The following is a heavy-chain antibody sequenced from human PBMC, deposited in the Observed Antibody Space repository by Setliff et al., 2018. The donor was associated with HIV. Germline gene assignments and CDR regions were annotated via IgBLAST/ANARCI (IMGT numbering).Heavy chain of an antibody. V-gene: IGHV3-48*03. Sequence: AGGSLRLSCAASGFTFRSYEMNWVRQAPGKGLEWVSYISSSGNIIYYADSVKGRFTISRDNAKNSLYLQMNSLRAEDTAVYYCARVRAGCVGCARGVYYWGQGTLVTVSS. CDR1: GFTFRSYE. J-gene: IGHJ4*02. CDR2: ISSSGNII. D-gene: IGHD2-15*01. CDR3: ARVRAGCVGCARGVYY.